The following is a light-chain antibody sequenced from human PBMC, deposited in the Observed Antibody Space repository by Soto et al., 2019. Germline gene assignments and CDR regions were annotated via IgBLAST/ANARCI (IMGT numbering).Light chain of an antibody. Sequence: QSVLTQPPSASGTPGQRVTISCSGRSSNIGSKPVNWYQQLPGAAPKLLIHNTNQRPSGVPDRFSGSKSGTSASLAISGLQSDDEAHYYCAAWDDSLNGLVFGGGTKLTVL. CDR2: NTN. J-gene: IGLJ2*01. CDR1: SSNIGSKP. CDR3: AAWDDSLNGLV. V-gene: IGLV1-44*01.